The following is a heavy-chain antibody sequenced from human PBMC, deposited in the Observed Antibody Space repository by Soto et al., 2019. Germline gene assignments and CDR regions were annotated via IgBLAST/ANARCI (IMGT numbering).Heavy chain of an antibody. CDR1: GFTFISYA. Sequence: GGALRLSCSASGFTFISYAMHWVRQAPGNGLEYVSVSSSTGGSAYYADSVKGRVTISRDNSKNTLYLQLSSLRADDTAVYYCVKTAVPYYYYGMDVWGQGTTVTVS. V-gene: IGHV3-64D*06. CDR3: VKTAVPYYYYGMDV. J-gene: IGHJ6*01. CDR2: SSSTGGSA.